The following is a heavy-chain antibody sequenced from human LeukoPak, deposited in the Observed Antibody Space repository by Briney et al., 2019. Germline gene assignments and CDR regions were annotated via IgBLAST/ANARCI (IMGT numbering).Heavy chain of an antibody. Sequence: KTSETLSLTCSVSGDSISRSDSYWDWIRQPPGKGLEWIGTIYYSGRTYYSPSLKSRVTMSVDTPNHQFSLNLRSVTAADTAVYYCARRRYYDGSGYLEWGQGTLLSVSS. CDR2: IYYSGRT. CDR1: GDSISRSDSY. CDR3: ARRRYYDGSGYLE. J-gene: IGHJ1*01. V-gene: IGHV4-39*01. D-gene: IGHD3-22*01.